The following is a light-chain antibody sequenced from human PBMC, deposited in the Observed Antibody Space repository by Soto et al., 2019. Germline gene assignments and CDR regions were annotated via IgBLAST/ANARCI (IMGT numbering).Light chain of an antibody. CDR2: GAS. J-gene: IGKJ1*01. CDR1: QSVSSY. CDR3: QQYGRSRT. V-gene: IGKV3-20*01. Sequence: EIVLTQSPATLSLSPGERATLSCRASQSVSSYLAWYQQKPGQAPRLLIYGASSRAPGIPDRFSGSGSGTDFTLTIRRLEPEDFAVYYCQQYGRSRTFGQGTKV.